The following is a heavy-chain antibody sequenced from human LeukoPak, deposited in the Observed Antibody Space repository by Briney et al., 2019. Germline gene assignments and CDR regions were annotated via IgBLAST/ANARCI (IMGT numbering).Heavy chain of an antibody. D-gene: IGHD6-13*01. CDR1: GYTLTELS. Sequence: ASVKVSCKVSGYTLTELSIHWVRQAPGQGLEWMGGFDPEDGETIYAQKFQGRVTMTKDTSTDTAYMELSSLRSEDTAVYYCARGRGSSWYYYRDYHYMDVWGKGTTVTISS. J-gene: IGHJ6*03. CDR2: FDPEDGET. V-gene: IGHV1-24*01. CDR3: ARGRGSSWYYYRDYHYMDV.